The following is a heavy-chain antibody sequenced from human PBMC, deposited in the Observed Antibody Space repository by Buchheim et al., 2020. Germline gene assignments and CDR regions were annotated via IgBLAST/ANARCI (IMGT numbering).Heavy chain of an antibody. J-gene: IGHJ2*01. V-gene: IGHV4-34*01. CDR2: INHSGST. CDR3: ARGRYYYDSSGYSNWYFDL. D-gene: IGHD3-22*01. CDR1: GGSFSGYY. Sequence: QVQLQQWGAGLLKSSETLSLTCAVYGGSFSGYYWSWIRQPPGKGLEWIGEINHSGSTNYNPSLKSRVTISVDTSKNQFSLKLSSVTAADTAVYYCARGRYYYDSSGYSNWYFDLWGRGTL.